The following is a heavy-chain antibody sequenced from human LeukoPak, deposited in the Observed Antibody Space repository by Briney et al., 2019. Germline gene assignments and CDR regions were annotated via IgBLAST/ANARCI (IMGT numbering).Heavy chain of an antibody. J-gene: IGHJ3*02. Sequence: ASVKVSCKASGYTFTVYYMHWVRQAPGQGLEWMGWINPNSGGTNYAQKLQGRVTMARDTSISTAYMELSRLRSDDTAVYYCAIDLTRPDDAFDIWGQGTMVTVSS. CDR2: INPNSGGT. CDR1: GYTFTVYY. CDR3: AIDLTRPDDAFDI. V-gene: IGHV1-2*02.